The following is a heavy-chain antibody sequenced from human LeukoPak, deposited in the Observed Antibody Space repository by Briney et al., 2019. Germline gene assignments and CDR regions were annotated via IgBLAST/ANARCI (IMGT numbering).Heavy chain of an antibody. V-gene: IGHV3-48*02. CDR3: VRKMSGSGNYCFDY. J-gene: IGHJ4*02. CDR2: ISTSSNTI. Sequence: GGSLGLSCAASGFTFSSYNMNWVRQAPGKGLEWISFISTSSNTIYYADSVKGRFTISRDNAKNSLYLQMNSLRDEDTAVYYCVRKMSGSGNYCFDYWGQGTLVTVSS. D-gene: IGHD3-10*01. CDR1: GFTFSSYN.